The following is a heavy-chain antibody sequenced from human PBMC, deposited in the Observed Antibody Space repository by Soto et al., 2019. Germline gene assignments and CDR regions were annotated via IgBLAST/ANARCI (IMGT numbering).Heavy chain of an antibody. Sequence: ASVKVSCKASGYTFTSYDINWVRQATGQGLEWMGWMNPNSGNTGYAQKFQGRVTMTRNTSISTAYMELSSLRSEDTAVYYCAITFGGVIVTPPLAAFDIWGQGTMVTVSS. V-gene: IGHV1-8*01. CDR2: MNPNSGNT. D-gene: IGHD3-16*02. CDR3: AITFGGVIVTPPLAAFDI. J-gene: IGHJ3*02. CDR1: GYTFTSYD.